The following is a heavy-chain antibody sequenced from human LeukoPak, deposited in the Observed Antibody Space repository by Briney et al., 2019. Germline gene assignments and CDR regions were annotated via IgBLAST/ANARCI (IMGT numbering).Heavy chain of an antibody. D-gene: IGHD3-10*01. Sequence: GGSLRLSCAASGFTFSSYGTHWVRQASGKGLEWVAVIWYDGSNKYYADSVKGRFTISRDNSKNTLYLQMNSLRAEDTAVYYCARGLIRVRGSGSYFAYYFDYWGQGTLVTVSS. CDR2: IWYDGSNK. CDR3: ARGLIRVRGSGSYFAYYFDY. CDR1: GFTFSSYG. J-gene: IGHJ4*02. V-gene: IGHV3-33*01.